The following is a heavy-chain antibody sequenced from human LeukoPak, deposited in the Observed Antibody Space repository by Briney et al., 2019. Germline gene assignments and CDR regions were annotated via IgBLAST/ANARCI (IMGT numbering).Heavy chain of an antibody. CDR3: AREVPYDSSRYYQPFDY. J-gene: IGHJ4*02. CDR2: MNPNSGNT. D-gene: IGHD3-22*01. Sequence: ASVKVSCKASGYTFTSYDINWVRQATGQGLEWMGWMNPNSGNTGYAQKFQGRVTMTRNTSINTAYMELSSLRSEDTAVYYCAREVPYDSSRYYQPFDYWGQGTLVTASS. CDR1: GYTFTSYD. V-gene: IGHV1-8*01.